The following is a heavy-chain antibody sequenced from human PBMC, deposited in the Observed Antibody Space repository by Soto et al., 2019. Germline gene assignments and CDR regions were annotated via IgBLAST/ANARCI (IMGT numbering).Heavy chain of an antibody. CDR2: INPSGGST. CDR3: ARDFASQTHPNWFDP. Sequence: QVQLVQSGAEVKKPGASVKVSCKASGYTFTSYYMHWVRQAPGQGLEWMGIINPSGGSTSYAQKFQGRVTMTRDTSTSTVYMELSSLRSEVTAVYYCARDFASQTHPNWFDPWGQGTLVTVSS. V-gene: IGHV1-46*03. J-gene: IGHJ5*02. CDR1: GYTFTSYY.